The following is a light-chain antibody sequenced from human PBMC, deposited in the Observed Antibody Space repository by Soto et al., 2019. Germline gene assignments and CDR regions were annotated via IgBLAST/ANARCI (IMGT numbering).Light chain of an antibody. CDR2: DAS. CDR3: QQRSAWPFT. V-gene: IGKV3-11*01. J-gene: IGKJ4*01. Sequence: IVLTQSPATLSLSPGERASLSCRASQTVSKDLAWYQVRPGQAPRLLIFDASTRATGVPPRFSGSRSGSDFTLTISNLDPEDYALYYCQQRSAWPFTFRGGT. CDR1: QTVSKD.